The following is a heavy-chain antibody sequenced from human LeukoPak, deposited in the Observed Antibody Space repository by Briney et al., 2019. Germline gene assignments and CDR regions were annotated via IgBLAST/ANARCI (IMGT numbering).Heavy chain of an antibody. CDR3: AREAMVRGVIAGMDV. CDR2: ISYDGNNE. CDR1: GFTFSSYA. J-gene: IGHJ6*02. D-gene: IGHD3-10*01. Sequence: PGGSLRLSCAASGFTFSSYAVHWVRQAPGKGLGWVAVISYDGNNEYYADSVKGRFTVSRDNSKNTLYLQMNSLRAEDTAVYYCAREAMVRGVIAGMDVWGQGTTVTVSS. V-gene: IGHV3-30*14.